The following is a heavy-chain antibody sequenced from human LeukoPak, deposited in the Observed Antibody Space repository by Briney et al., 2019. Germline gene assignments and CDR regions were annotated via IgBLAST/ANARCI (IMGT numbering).Heavy chain of an antibody. CDR1: GGSISSHY. V-gene: IGHV4-59*08. J-gene: IGHJ4*02. Sequence: PSETLSLTCTVSGGSISSHYWSWIRQPPGKGLEWIGHISYSGNTHYIPSLKSRVTISIDTPRNQFSLNLSSMTAADTALYYCARLGESGSGSYPIDYWGQGTLVTASS. CDR3: ARLGESGSGSYPIDY. D-gene: IGHD3-10*01. CDR2: ISYSGNT.